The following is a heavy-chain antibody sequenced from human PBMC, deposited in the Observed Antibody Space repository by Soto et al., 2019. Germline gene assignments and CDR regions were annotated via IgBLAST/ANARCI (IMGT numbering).Heavy chain of an antibody. Sequence: QVQLVQSGAEVKKPGSSVKVSCKASGGTFSSYTISWVRQAPGQGLEWMGRIIPILNIANYAQKFQGRVTITADQSTSTAYMELSSLRSEDTAVYYCARFRGSYGLDVWGQGTTVTVSS. V-gene: IGHV1-69*02. D-gene: IGHD3-10*01. CDR3: ARFRGSYGLDV. CDR2: IIPILNIA. CDR1: GGTFSSYT. J-gene: IGHJ6*02.